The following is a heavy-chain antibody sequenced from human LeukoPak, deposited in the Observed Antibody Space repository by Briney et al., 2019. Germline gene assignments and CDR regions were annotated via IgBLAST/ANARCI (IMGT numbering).Heavy chain of an antibody. Sequence: PSETLSLTCTVSGGSISSHYWSWIRQPPGEGLEWIGYIYYSGSTNYNPSLKSRVTISVDTSKNQFSLKLSSVTAADTAVYYCARGSQLFDYWGQGTLVTVSS. V-gene: IGHV4-59*11. CDR2: IYYSGST. CDR3: ARGSQLFDY. CDR1: GGSISSHY. J-gene: IGHJ4*02. D-gene: IGHD2-2*01.